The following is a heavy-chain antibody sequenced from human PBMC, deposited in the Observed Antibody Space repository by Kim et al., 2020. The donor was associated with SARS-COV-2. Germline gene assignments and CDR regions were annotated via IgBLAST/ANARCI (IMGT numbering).Heavy chain of an antibody. J-gene: IGHJ4*02. D-gene: IGHD4-4*01. CDR3: VKDQHEGYSNLSPHS. V-gene: IGHV3-30*02. Sequence: ADSVEGRFTNSRDNAGNTVHLQMSSLRPEDTAVYYCVKDQHEGYSNLSPHSWGQGTLVTVSS.